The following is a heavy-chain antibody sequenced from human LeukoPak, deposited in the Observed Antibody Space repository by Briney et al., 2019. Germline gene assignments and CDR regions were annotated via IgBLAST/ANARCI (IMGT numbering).Heavy chain of an antibody. V-gene: IGHV3-21*01. CDR3: ARDIGVNIGTLFDY. CDR2: ISSSISYK. CDR1: GFTFSSYS. Sequence: GGSLRLSCAASGFTFSSYSMNWVRQAPGKGLEWVLQISSSISYKYYGDSVKGRLTIYRDNAKNSLYLQMSSLRAEDTAVYYCARDIGVNIGTLFDYWGQGTLVTVSS. D-gene: IGHD2/OR15-2a*01. J-gene: IGHJ4*02.